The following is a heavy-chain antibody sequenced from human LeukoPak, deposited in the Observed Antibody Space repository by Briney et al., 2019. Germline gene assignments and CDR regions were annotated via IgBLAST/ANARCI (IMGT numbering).Heavy chain of an antibody. V-gene: IGHV3-7*01. D-gene: IGHD5-18*01. CDR2: INQDGSEK. CDR1: GFTFSRFW. Sequence: GGSLRLSCAASGFTFSRFWMTWVRQAPGKGLEWVANINQDGSEKYYVDSVKGRFTISRDNAKNSLYLQMNSLRAEDTAVYYCARDGYTYGYSDIWGQGTMVTVSS. J-gene: IGHJ3*02. CDR3: ARDGYTYGYSDI.